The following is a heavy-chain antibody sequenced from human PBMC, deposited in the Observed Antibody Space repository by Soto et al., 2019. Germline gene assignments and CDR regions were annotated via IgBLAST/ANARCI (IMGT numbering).Heavy chain of an antibody. V-gene: IGHV4-61*05. J-gene: IGHJ4*02. CDR1: GGSISSSSYY. Sequence: QLQLQESGPGLVKPSETLSLTCTVSGGSISSSSYYWSWIRQPPGKGLEWIAYMSYSGTTNYNPSLKSRVSISVDTSKNQFSLKLSSLTAADTAVYYCARAINFDFWSDSESGYYFDYWGQGTLVTVSS. CDR3: ARAINFDFWSDSESGYYFDY. D-gene: IGHD3-3*01. CDR2: MSYSGTT.